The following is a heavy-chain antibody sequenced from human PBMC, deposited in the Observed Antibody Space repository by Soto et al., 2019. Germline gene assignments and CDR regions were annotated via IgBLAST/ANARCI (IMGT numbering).Heavy chain of an antibody. V-gene: IGHV3-30*18. D-gene: IGHD2-2*01. CDR3: AKELGYCSSTSCEGWFDP. CDR2: ISYDGSNK. Sequence: HPGGSLRLSCAASGFTFSSYGMHWVRQAPGKGLEWVAVISYDGSNKYYADSVKGRFTISRDNSKNTLYLQMNSLRAEDTAVYYCAKELGYCSSTSCEGWFDPWRQGTLVTVSS. CDR1: GFTFSSYG. J-gene: IGHJ5*02.